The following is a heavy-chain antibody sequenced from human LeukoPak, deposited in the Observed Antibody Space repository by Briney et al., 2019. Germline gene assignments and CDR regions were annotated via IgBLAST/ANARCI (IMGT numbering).Heavy chain of an antibody. J-gene: IGHJ4*02. V-gene: IGHV4-4*02. CDR2: IQTTGRT. CDR3: ASADIGWNPAHY. CDR1: GGSINDRDW. D-gene: IGHD2-15*01. Sequence: SETLSLTCDVSGGSINDRDWWTWVRQPPEKGLEWLGEIQTTGRTNSNPSLRSLVTMSIHKARKQVFLNLNSVTAADTAVYYCASADIGWNPAHYWGQGTLVIVSS.